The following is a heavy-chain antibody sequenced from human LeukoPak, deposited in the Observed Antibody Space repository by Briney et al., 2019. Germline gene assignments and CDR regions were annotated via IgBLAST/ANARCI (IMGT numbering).Heavy chain of an antibody. J-gene: IGHJ6*01. Sequence: PSETLSLTCTVSGGSISSDYWSWIRQPPRKGLEWIGYIYNTGSTNYNPSLKSRVTISVDTSKNQFSLKLSSVTAADTAVYYCARDRDMDYYYYGMDVWGQGTTVTVSS. V-gene: IGHV4-59*01. CDR2: IYNTGST. CDR3: ARDRDMDYYYYGMDV. CDR1: GGSISSDY.